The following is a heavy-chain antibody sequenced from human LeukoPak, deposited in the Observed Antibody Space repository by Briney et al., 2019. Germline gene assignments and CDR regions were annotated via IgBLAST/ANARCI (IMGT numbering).Heavy chain of an antibody. D-gene: IGHD2-8*01. J-gene: IGHJ5*02. CDR1: GFTFSSYG. CDR3: ARELYCTNGVCSP. Sequence: PGGSLRLSCAASGFTFSSYGMHWVRQAPGKGLEWVAVMSYDGSNKYYADSVKGRFTISRDNSKNTLYLQMNSLRAEDTAIYYCARELYCTNGVCSPWGQGTLVTVSS. V-gene: IGHV3-30*03. CDR2: MSYDGSNK.